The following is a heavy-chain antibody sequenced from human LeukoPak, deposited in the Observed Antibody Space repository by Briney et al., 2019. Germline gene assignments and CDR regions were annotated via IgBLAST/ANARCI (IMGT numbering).Heavy chain of an antibody. D-gene: IGHD6-13*01. Sequence: GGSLRLSCAASGSTFSSYGMHWVRQAPGKGLEWVAVISYDGSNKYYADSVKGRFTISRDNSKNTLYLQMNSLRAEDTAVYYCAKIAAAAPFDYWGQGTLVTVSS. J-gene: IGHJ4*02. CDR2: ISYDGSNK. CDR1: GSTFSSYG. V-gene: IGHV3-30*18. CDR3: AKIAAAAPFDY.